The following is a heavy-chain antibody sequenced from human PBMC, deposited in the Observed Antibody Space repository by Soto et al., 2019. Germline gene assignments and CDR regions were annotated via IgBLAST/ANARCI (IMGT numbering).Heavy chain of an antibody. Sequence: EVQLVESGGGLVQPGGSLRLSCAPSGFTFGRYWMHWVRQAPGKGLVWVSHINSDASDTTYADSVKGRFTISRDNAKNMLYLQMNILRAEDTAVYDCVRDDIGLGMDYCVRGSLVIVSS. CDR2: INSDASDT. V-gene: IGHV3-74*03. CDR1: GFTFGRYW. J-gene: IGHJ4*02. D-gene: IGHD1-26*01. CDR3: VRDDIGLGMDY.